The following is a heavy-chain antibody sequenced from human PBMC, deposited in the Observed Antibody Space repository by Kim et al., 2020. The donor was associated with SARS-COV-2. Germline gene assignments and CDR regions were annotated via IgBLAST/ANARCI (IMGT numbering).Heavy chain of an antibody. CDR2: IYYSGST. J-gene: IGHJ5*01. Sequence: SETLSLTCTVSSGSISSYYWSWIRQPPGKGLEWIGYIYYSGSTNYNPSLKSRVTISVDTSKNRFSLKLSSVTAADTAVYYCARDGGSWWFDSWGQGTLVTVSS. D-gene: IGHD3-16*01. V-gene: IGHV4-59*01. CDR1: SGSISSYY. CDR3: ARDGGSWWFDS.